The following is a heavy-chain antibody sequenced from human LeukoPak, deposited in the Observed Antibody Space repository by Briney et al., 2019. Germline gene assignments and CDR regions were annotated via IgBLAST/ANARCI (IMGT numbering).Heavy chain of an antibody. J-gene: IGHJ4*02. D-gene: IGHD3-10*01. CDR2: MNPNSGNT. CDR1: GYTFTIYG. Sequence: GASVTVSFKASGYTFTIYGISWVRQATGQGLEWMGWMNPNSGNTGYAQKFQGRVTITRNTSISTAYMELSSLRSEDTAVYYCARGGRWFNFDYWGQGTLVTVSS. CDR3: ARGGRWFNFDY. V-gene: IGHV1-8*03.